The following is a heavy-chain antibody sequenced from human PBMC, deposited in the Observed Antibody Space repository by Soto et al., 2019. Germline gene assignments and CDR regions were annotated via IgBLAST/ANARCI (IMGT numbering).Heavy chain of an antibody. D-gene: IGHD6-13*01. CDR2: ISSSSSYI. CDR1: GFTFSSYS. Sequence: PGGSLRLSCAASGFTFSSYSMNWVRQAPGKGLEWVSSISSSSSYIYYADSVKGRLTISRDNAKNSLYLQMNSLRAEDTAVYYCARETTPKTAGTSGWFDPWGQGTLVTVSS. CDR3: ARETTPKTAGTSGWFDP. J-gene: IGHJ5*02. V-gene: IGHV3-21*01.